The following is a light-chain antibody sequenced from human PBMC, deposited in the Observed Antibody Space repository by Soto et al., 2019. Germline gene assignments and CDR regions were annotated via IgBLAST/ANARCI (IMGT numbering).Light chain of an antibody. CDR3: QQANRFPPT. V-gene: IGKV1-12*01. CDR1: QDISSW. CDR2: ATS. Sequence: QIPQSPCSVDASVGNRVSFTCLASQDISSWLAWYQQKPGKAPKLLIYATSFFHSGVPSRFSGSGSGTDFTLTCSLLQPEDSATYSCQQANRFPPTFGQGTKVEIK. J-gene: IGKJ1*01.